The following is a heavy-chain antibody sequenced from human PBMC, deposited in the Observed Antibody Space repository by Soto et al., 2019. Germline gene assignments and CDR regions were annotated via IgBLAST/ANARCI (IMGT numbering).Heavy chain of an antibody. Sequence: GGSLRLSCAASGFTLNNYAMSWVRQAPGKGLEWVSSISGSGSYTYYADSVKGRFTISRDNSKNTLYLKMNSLTDEDTAVYYCAKEPDYWGQGTLVTVSS. CDR3: AKEPDY. J-gene: IGHJ4*02. V-gene: IGHV3-23*01. CDR2: ISGSGSYT. CDR1: GFTLNNYA.